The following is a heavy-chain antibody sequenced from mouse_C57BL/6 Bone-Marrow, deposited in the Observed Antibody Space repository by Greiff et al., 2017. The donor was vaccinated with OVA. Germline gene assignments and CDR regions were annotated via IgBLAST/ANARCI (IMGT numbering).Heavy chain of an antibody. CDR3: ALYYDYGYAMDY. Sequence: VQLQQPGAELVMPGASVKLSCKASGYTFTSYWMHWVKQRPGQGLEWIGEIDPSDSYTNYNQKFKGKSTLTVDKSSSTAYMQLSSLTSEDSAVYYCALYYDYGYAMDYWGQGTSVTVSS. CDR2: IDPSDSYT. D-gene: IGHD2-4*01. J-gene: IGHJ4*01. CDR1: GYTFTSYW. V-gene: IGHV1-69*01.